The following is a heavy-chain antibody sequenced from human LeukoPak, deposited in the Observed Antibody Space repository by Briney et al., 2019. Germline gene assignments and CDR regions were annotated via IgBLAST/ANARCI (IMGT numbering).Heavy chain of an antibody. D-gene: IGHD3-10*01. Sequence: ASVKVSCKTSGYSFTSYAMNWVRQAPGQGLEFMGWINTGTGNPTYAQGFTGRFVFSLDTSVSTAYLQISTLEPEDTAVYYCASFGAHSFDYWGQGTLVTVSS. V-gene: IGHV7-4-1*02. CDR2: INTGTGNP. CDR3: ASFGAHSFDY. CDR1: GYSFTSYA. J-gene: IGHJ4*02.